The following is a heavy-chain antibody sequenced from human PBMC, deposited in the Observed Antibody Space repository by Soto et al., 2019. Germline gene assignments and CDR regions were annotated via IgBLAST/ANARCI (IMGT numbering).Heavy chain of an antibody. CDR3: VSQRTSVLTQAYFDY. D-gene: IGHD2-8*01. CDR2: VYYRGRS. CDR1: GGSVSNSNYY. Sequence: SETLSLTCTVSGGSVSNSNYYWGWTRQSPGKGLEWIGSVYYRGRSYSKSSVKSRVTISVDTSKNQFSLNLNSVTASDTAVYYCVSQRTSVLTQAYFDYWGPGALVTVSS. V-gene: IGHV4-39*01. J-gene: IGHJ4*02.